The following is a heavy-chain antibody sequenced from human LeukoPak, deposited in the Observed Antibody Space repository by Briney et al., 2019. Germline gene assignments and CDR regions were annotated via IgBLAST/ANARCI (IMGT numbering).Heavy chain of an antibody. D-gene: IGHD6-19*01. CDR3: ARLRPVAGYDAFDI. V-gene: IGHV4-61*05. J-gene: IGHJ3*02. Sequence: SETLSLTCTVSGGSITSSIYYWSWIRQPPGKGLEWIGYIYYSGSTNYNPSLKSRVTMSVDTSKNQFSLKLTSVTAADTAVYYCARLRPVAGYDAFDIWGHGTMVTVSS. CDR1: GGSITSSIYY. CDR2: IYYSGST.